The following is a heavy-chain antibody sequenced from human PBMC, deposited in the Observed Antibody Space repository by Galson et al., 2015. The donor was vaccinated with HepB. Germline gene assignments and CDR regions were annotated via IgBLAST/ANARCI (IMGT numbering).Heavy chain of an antibody. CDR3: ARDRRNADLDY. Sequence: SLRLSCAASRFTFSSYNMNWVRQTPGKGLEWVSYIHSSGDPIYYADSVKGRFTVSRDNAKNSLYLQMSSLRAEDTAVYYCARDRRNADLDYWGQGTLVTVSS. D-gene: IGHD2-2*01. V-gene: IGHV3-48*01. CDR1: RFTFSSYN. J-gene: IGHJ4*02. CDR2: IHSSGDPI.